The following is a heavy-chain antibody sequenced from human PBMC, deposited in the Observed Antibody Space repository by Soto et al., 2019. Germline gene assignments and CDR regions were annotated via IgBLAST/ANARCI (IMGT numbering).Heavy chain of an antibody. D-gene: IGHD3-16*02. CDR3: ARTSGLGELSFGLHNGFDP. CDR1: GYTFTSYG. Sequence: QVQLVQSGAEVKKPGASVKVSCKASGYTFTSYGISWVRQAPGQGLEWMGWISAYNGNTNYAQKLQGRVTMTTDTXXSXAXXELRSLRSDDTAVYYCARTSGLGELSFGLHNGFDPWGQGTLVTVSS. V-gene: IGHV1-18*01. CDR2: ISAYNGNT. J-gene: IGHJ5*02.